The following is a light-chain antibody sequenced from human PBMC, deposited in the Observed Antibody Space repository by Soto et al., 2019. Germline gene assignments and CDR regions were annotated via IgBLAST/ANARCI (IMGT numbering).Light chain of an antibody. CDR2: GTS. CDR3: QQYDTSPRT. J-gene: IGKJ1*01. CDR1: QSVSSNY. V-gene: IGKV3-20*01. Sequence: EIVLTQSPGTLSLSPGERATLSCRASQSVSSNYLAWYQQKRGQAPRPLIYGTSSRATGIPTRFSGSGSGTDFTLTISRLEPEDFAVYYCQQYDTSPRTFGQGTKVEI.